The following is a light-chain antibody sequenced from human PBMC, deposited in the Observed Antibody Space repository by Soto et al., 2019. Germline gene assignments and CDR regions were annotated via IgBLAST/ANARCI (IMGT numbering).Light chain of an antibody. CDR2: WAS. V-gene: IGKV4-1*01. J-gene: IGKJ1*01. CDR3: QQYNNWPRT. Sequence: DIVMPQSPDSLAVSLGERATINCKSSQSVLYSSNNKNYLAWYQQKPGQPPKLLIYWASTRESGVPDRFSGSGSGTDFTLTISSLQSEDFAVYYCQQYNNWPRTFGQGTKVDIK. CDR1: QSVLYSSNNKNY.